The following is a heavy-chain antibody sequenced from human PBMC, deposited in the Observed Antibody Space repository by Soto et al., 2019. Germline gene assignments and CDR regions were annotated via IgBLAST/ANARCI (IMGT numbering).Heavy chain of an antibody. CDR1: GYTLTELS. J-gene: IGHJ5*02. Sequence: ASVKVSCKVSGYTLTELSMHWVRQAPGKGLEWMGGFDPEDGETIYAQKFQGRVTMTEDTSTDTAYMELSSLRSEDTAVYYCARENSDTIFGVVTNWFDPWGQGTLVTVSS. CDR3: ARENSDTIFGVVTNWFDP. CDR2: FDPEDGET. D-gene: IGHD3-3*01. V-gene: IGHV1-24*01.